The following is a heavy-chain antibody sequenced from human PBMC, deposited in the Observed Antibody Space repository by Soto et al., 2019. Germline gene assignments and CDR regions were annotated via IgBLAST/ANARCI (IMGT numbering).Heavy chain of an antibody. V-gene: IGHV4-61*01. CDR3: ASLDSSAQLEY. CDR2: IYYTGSA. J-gene: IGHJ4*02. D-gene: IGHD3-22*01. CDR1: GDAISSGSYY. Sequence: QVQLQESGPGLVKPAETLSLTCTVSGDAISSGSYYWICVRQPPGKGLEWIGFIYYTGSANYNASRTSGVTISLDASKNQFSLRRNSVTAADTAKYFCASLDSSAQLEYWGQGRLVIVST.